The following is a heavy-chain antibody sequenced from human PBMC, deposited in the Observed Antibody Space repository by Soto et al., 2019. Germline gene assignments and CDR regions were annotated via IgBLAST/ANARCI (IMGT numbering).Heavy chain of an antibody. CDR1: VFTFDDYA. V-gene: IGHV3-9*01. CDR2: ISWNSGSI. Sequence: PVGSLRLSCAASVFTFDDYAMHWVRQAPGKGLEWVSGISWNSGSIGYADSVKGRFTISRDNAKNSLYLQMNSLRAEDTALYYCAKFSGASYIEYWGQRTLVTVSS. J-gene: IGHJ4*02. CDR3: AKFSGASYIEY.